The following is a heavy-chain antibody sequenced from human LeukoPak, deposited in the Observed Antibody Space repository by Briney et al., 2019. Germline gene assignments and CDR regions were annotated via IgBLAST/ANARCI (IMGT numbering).Heavy chain of an antibody. CDR1: GGTFSSYA. CDR3: ASPLYGDPKYYYYYYGMDV. V-gene: IGHV1-69*13. Sequence: SVKVSCKASGGTFSSYAISWVRQAPGQGLEWMGGIIPIFGTANYAQKFQGRVTITADESTSTAYMELRSLRSDDTAVYYCASPLYGDPKYYYYYYGMDVWGQGTTVTVSS. D-gene: IGHD4-17*01. J-gene: IGHJ6*02. CDR2: IIPIFGTA.